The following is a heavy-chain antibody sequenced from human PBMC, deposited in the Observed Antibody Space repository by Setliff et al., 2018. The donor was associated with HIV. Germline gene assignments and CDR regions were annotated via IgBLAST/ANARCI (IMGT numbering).Heavy chain of an antibody. CDR2: IDLGGSII. CDR3: SRWPFDY. V-gene: IGHV3-48*04. J-gene: IGHJ4*02. CDR1: GCIFSHYI. Sequence: LRLSCEASGCIFSHYILTWVRQAPGRGLELVSYIDLGGSIIHYADSVRGRFTISRDDARKSVFLQMDSLRAEDTAMYYCSRWPFDYWGQGALVTVSS. D-gene: IGHD5-12*01.